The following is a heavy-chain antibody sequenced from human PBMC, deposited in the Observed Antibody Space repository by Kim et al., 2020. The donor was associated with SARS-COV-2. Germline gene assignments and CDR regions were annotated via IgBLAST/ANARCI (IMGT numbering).Heavy chain of an antibody. Sequence: GGSLRLSCAASGFTFGDYAMHWVRQAPGKGLEWVSGISWNSGSIGYADSVKGRFTISRDNAKNSLYLQMNSLRAEDTALYYCAKDISSPVVPAAEPYYYYYYGMDVWGQGTTVTVSS. V-gene: IGHV3-9*01. CDR2: ISWNSGSI. D-gene: IGHD2-2*01. J-gene: IGHJ6*02. CDR3: AKDISSPVVPAAEPYYYYYYGMDV. CDR1: GFTFGDYA.